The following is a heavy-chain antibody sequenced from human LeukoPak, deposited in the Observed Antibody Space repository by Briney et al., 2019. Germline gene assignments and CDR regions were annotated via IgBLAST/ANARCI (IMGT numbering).Heavy chain of an antibody. D-gene: IGHD3-16*02. CDR2: FYWDDDK. Sequence: SGPTLVKPTQTLTLTCTFSGFSLSTSGVGVGWIRQPPGKALEWLALFYWDDDKRYSPSLKSRLTITKDTSKNQVVLTMTNMDPVDTASYYCAHSGGHYDYVWGSYRYISYFDYWGQGTLVTVSS. CDR1: GFSLSTSGVG. CDR3: AHSGGHYDYVWGSYRYISYFDY. J-gene: IGHJ4*02. V-gene: IGHV2-5*02.